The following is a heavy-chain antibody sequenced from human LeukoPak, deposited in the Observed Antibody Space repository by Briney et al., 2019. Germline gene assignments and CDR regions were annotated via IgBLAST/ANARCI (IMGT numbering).Heavy chain of an antibody. J-gene: IGHJ4*02. Sequence: AGGSLRLSCAASGFIFDVFGMSWVRQAPGKGLEWVSGINWSGGSTGYADPVKGRFTISRDNPKNPLYLQMNSRRAEDTAFYYCARWSAADCSGRTCYSSFEYWGQGTLVTVSS. CDR3: ARWSAADCSGRTCYSSFEY. V-gene: IGHV3-20*04. CDR1: GFIFDVFG. D-gene: IGHD2-15*01. CDR2: INWSGGST.